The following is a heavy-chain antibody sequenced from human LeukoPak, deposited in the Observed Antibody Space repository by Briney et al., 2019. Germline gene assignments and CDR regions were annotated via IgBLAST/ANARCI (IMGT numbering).Heavy chain of an antibody. V-gene: IGHV1-2*02. D-gene: IGHD2-15*01. CDR3: ARGCSGGSCYSFYVKNAEYFQH. Sequence: ASVKVSCKASGYTFTGYYMHWVRQAPGQGLEWMGWINPNSGGTNYAQKFQGRVTMTRDTSISTAYMELSRLRSDDTAVYYCARGCSGGSCYSFYVKNAEYFQHWGQGTLVTVSS. CDR1: GYTFTGYY. J-gene: IGHJ1*01. CDR2: INPNSGGT.